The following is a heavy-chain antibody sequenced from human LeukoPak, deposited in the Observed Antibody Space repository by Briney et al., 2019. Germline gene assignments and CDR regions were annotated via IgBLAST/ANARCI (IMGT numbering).Heavy chain of an antibody. Sequence: SETLSLTCSVSGGSISSYYWSWIRQPPGKGLEWIGYIYYSGSTNYNPSLKSRVTISVDTSKNQFSLKLSSVTAADTAVYYCARFGGPHAFDIWGQGTMVTVSS. J-gene: IGHJ3*02. V-gene: IGHV4-59*01. D-gene: IGHD3-3*01. CDR3: ARFGGPHAFDI. CDR1: GGSISSYY. CDR2: IYYSGST.